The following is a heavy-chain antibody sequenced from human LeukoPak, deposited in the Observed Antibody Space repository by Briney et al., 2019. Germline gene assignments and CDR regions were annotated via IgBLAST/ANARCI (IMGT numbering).Heavy chain of an antibody. V-gene: IGHV3-21*01. J-gene: IGHJ6*03. CDR2: ISSSSSYI. CDR3: ARNGDFWSGYLNYYYYYMDV. Sequence: PGGSLRLSCAASGFTFSSYSMNWVRQAPGKGLEWVSSISSSSSYIYYADSVKGRFTISRDNAKNSLYLQMNSLRAEDTAVYYCARNGDFWSGYLNYYYYYMDVWGKGTTVTVSS. D-gene: IGHD3-3*01. CDR1: GFTFSSYS.